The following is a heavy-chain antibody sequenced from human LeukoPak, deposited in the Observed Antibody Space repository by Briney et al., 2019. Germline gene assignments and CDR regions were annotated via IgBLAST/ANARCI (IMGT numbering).Heavy chain of an antibody. CDR3: ARGVSGIVAAAGSLYYYYYMDV. D-gene: IGHD6-13*01. V-gene: IGHV1-2*02. CDR2: INPNSGGT. CDR1: GYTFTGYY. Sequence: GASVKVSCKASGYTFTGYYMHWVRQAPGQGLEWMGWINPNSGGTNYAQKFQGRVTMTRDTSISTAYMELSRLRSDDTAVYYCARGVSGIVAAAGSLYYYYYMDVWGKGTTVTISS. J-gene: IGHJ6*03.